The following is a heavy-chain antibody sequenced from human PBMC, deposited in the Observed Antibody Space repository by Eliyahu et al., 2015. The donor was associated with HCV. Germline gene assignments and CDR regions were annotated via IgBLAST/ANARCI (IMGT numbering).Heavy chain of an antibody. CDR3: ARYDFSGDYHGNAKPGHWFDP. J-gene: IGHJ5*02. V-gene: IGHV5-51*01. Sequence: IGWVRQMPGKGLEWMGIIYPGDSDTVYSPSFQGQVTISADKSISTAYLQWSSLKASDTAIYYCARYDFSGDYHGNAKPGHWFDPWGQGTLVTVSS. CDR2: IYPGDSDT. D-gene: IGHD3-22*01.